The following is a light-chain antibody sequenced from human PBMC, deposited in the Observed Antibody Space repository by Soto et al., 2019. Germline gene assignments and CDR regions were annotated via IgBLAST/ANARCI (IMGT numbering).Light chain of an antibody. CDR3: MQALQAVRT. Sequence: DIVMIQSPLSLPVTPGEPASISCRSSQSLLTSIGYNYLDWYVQKPGQSPQLLISLGSNRASGVPDRFSGSGSGTDFTLNIRRVEAEDVGVYYCMQALQAVRTFGQGTKLEIK. CDR2: LGS. J-gene: IGKJ2*01. V-gene: IGKV2-28*01. CDR1: QSLLTSIGYNY.